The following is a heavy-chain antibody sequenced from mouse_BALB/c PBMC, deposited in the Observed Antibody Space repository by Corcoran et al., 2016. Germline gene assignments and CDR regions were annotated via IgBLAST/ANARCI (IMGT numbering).Heavy chain of an antibody. D-gene: IGHD1-1*01. Sequence: QVTLKESGPGILQPSQTLSLTCSFSGFSLSTSGMGVSWIRQPSGKGLEWLAHIYWDDDKRYNPSLKSRLTISKDTSSNQVFLKITSVDTADTATYYCARRAAYGSSSFAYWGQGTLVTVSA. V-gene: IGHV8-12*01. J-gene: IGHJ3*01. CDR2: IYWDDDK. CDR3: ARRAAYGSSSFAY. CDR1: GFSLSTSGMG.